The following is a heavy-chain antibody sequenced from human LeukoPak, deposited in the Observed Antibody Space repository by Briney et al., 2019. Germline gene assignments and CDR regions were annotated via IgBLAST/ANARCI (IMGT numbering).Heavy chain of an antibody. CDR1: GGSISSYY. V-gene: IGHV4-59*01. CDR3: ARVTGYMIEDYFDY. J-gene: IGHJ4*02. CDR2: IYYSGST. Sequence: PSETLSLTCTVSGGSISSYYWSWIRQPPGKGLEWIGYIYYSGSTNYNPSLKSRVTISVETSKNQFSLKLSSVTAADTAVYYCARVTGYMIEDYFDYWGKGTLVTVSS. D-gene: IGHD3-22*01.